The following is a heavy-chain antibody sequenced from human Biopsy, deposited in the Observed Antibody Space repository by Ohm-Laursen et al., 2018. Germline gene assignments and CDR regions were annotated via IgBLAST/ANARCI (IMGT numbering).Heavy chain of an antibody. CDR2: NIPILGTG. CDR3: ATKLTGYFHH. J-gene: IGHJ1*01. D-gene: IGHD3-9*01. V-gene: IGHV1-69*06. CDR1: GGTFSRYG. Sequence: SVKVSCKAPGGTFSRYGINWVRQAPGQGLEWLGGNIPILGTGNYAQKFQGRVTVAADTPTSTATMELRSLRSGDPAVYYCATKLTGYFHHWGQGTLVTVSS.